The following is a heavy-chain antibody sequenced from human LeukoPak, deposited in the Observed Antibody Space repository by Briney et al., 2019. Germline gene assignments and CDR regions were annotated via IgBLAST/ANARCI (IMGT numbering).Heavy chain of an antibody. J-gene: IGHJ3*01. D-gene: IGHD4-17*01. V-gene: IGHV3-23*01. CDR1: GFTFRTYA. Sequence: GGSLRLSCTASGFTFRTYARIWLRQAPGKGLEWVSAIRAGGDTTVYADAVRGRLTISRDSSNNALYLQMNELRADDTAVYYCARDPNGDYIGAFDFWGQGTMVTVSS. CDR2: IRAGGDTT. CDR3: ARDPNGDYIGAFDF.